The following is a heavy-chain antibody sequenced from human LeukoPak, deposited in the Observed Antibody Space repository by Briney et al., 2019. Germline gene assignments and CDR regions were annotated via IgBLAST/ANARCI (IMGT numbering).Heavy chain of an antibody. CDR3: AKSSIAVAGRDDAFDI. V-gene: IGHV3-23*01. Sequence: GGSLRLSCAASGFTFSSYAMSWVRQAPGKGLEWVSAISGSGGSTYYADSVKGRFTISRDNSKNTLYLQMNSLRAEDTVVYYCAKSSIAVAGRDDAFDIWGQGTMVTVSS. J-gene: IGHJ3*02. CDR1: GFTFSSYA. D-gene: IGHD6-19*01. CDR2: ISGSGGST.